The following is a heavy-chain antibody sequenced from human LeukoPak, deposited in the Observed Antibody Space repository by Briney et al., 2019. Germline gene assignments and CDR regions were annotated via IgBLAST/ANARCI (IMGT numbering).Heavy chain of an antibody. D-gene: IGHD4-17*01. CDR1: GYTFTSYG. Sequence: GASVKVSCKASGYTFTSYGISWVRQAPGQGLEWMGWISAYNGNTNHAQELQDRVTMTTDTSTSTAYMELGSLRSDDTAVYYCARDLSTTVTTPPEYWGQGTLVTVSS. V-gene: IGHV1-18*01. J-gene: IGHJ4*02. CDR3: ARDLSTTVTTPPEY. CDR2: ISAYNGNT.